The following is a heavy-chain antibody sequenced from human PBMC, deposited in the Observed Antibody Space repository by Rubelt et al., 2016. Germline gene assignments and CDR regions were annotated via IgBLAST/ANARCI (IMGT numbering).Heavy chain of an antibody. CDR1: GYTFTSHY. CDR2: INPSGGST. V-gene: IGHV1-46*01. D-gene: IGHD3-3*01. Sequence: QVQLVQSGAEVKKPGASVKVSCKASGYTFTSHYMHWVRQAPGQGLEWMGIINPSGGSTSYAQKFRGRVTMTRDRATSTVYMELSSLRSEATAVYYCMYDCWCGYQSVGYYYGMDVWGQGTTVTVSS. CDR3: MYDCWCGYQSVGYYYGMDV. J-gene: IGHJ6*02.